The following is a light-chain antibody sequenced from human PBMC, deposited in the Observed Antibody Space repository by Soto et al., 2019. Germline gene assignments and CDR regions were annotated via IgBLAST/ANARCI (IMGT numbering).Light chain of an antibody. CDR3: QQRSTWPPVYT. CDR2: DTS. V-gene: IGKV3-11*01. J-gene: IGKJ2*01. CDR1: QGVAGY. Sequence: EIVLTQSPATLSLSPGDRATLSCRSSQGVAGYFAWYQQKPCQAPRLVIYDTSSRATGIPARFSSSGSGTDFTLVISSLEPEDFAVYYCQQRSTWPPVYTFGQRTELEIK.